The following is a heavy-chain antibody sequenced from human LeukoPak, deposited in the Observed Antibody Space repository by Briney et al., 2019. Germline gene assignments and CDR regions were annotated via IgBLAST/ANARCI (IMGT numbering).Heavy chain of an antibody. D-gene: IGHD2-15*01. CDR1: GYTFTNYA. Sequence: ASVKVSCKASGYTFTNYAMNWVRQAPGQGLEWMGWIHPSTGNPTYAQGFTGRFVISLDTSVSTAYLQINSLKAEDTAVYYCARNRISHYMDVWGKGTTVTVSS. CDR2: IHPSTGNP. V-gene: IGHV7-4-1*02. J-gene: IGHJ6*03. CDR3: ARNRISHYMDV.